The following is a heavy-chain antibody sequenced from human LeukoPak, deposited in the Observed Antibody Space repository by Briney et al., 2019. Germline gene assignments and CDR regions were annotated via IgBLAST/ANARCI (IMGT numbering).Heavy chain of an antibody. CDR2: ISYDGSNK. J-gene: IGHJ5*02. Sequence: GGSLRLSCAASGFTFSSYAMHWVRQAPGKGLEWVAVISYDGSNKYCADSVKGRFTISRDNSKNTLYLQMNSLRAEDTAVYYCARVIVGGDFDPWGQGTLVTVSS. V-gene: IGHV3-30*04. D-gene: IGHD3-16*02. CDR3: ARVIVGGDFDP. CDR1: GFTFSSYA.